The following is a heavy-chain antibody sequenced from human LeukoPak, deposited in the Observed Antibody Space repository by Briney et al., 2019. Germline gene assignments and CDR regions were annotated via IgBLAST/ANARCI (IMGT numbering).Heavy chain of an antibody. CDR2: ISSSGSTI. D-gene: IGHD1-26*01. J-gene: IGHJ4*02. CDR1: GFTFSSYE. V-gene: IGHV3-48*03. CDR3: ARDLRGSYYN. Sequence: GGSLRLSCAASGFTFSSYEMNCVRQAPGKGLEWVSYISSSGSTIYYADSVKGRFTISRDNAKNSLYLQMNSLRAEDTAVYYCARDLRGSYYNWGQGSLVTVSS.